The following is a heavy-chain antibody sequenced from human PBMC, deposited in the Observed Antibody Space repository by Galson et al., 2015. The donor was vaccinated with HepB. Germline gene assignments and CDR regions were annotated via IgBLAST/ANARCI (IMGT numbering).Heavy chain of an antibody. CDR3: ARGPYDSSGYRQYTDAFDI. D-gene: IGHD3-22*01. Sequence: SLRLSCAASGFTFSSYSMNWVRQAPGKGLEWVSSISSSSSYIYYADSVKGRFTISRDNAKNSLYLQMNSLRAEDTAVYYCARGPYDSSGYRQYTDAFDIWGQGTMVTVSS. V-gene: IGHV3-21*01. J-gene: IGHJ3*02. CDR1: GFTFSSYS. CDR2: ISSSSSYI.